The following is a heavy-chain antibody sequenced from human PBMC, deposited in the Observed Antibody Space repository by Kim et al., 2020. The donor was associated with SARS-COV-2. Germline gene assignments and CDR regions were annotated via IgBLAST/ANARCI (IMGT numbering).Heavy chain of an antibody. CDR2: IYYSGST. Sequence: SETLSLTCTVSGGSISSGGYYWSWIRQHPGKGLEWMGYIYYSGSTYYNPSLKSRVTISVDTSKNQFSLKLSSVTAADTAVYYCARVVGYGAYAAGYYYYMDVWGKGTTVTVSS. J-gene: IGHJ6*03. CDR1: GGSISSGGYY. V-gene: IGHV4-31*03. CDR3: ARVVGYGAYAAGYYYYMDV. D-gene: IGHD4-17*01.